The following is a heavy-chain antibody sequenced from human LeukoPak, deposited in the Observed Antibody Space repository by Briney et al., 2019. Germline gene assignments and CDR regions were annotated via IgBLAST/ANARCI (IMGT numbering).Heavy chain of an antibody. CDR1: GFTFSNYG. J-gene: IGHJ5*02. V-gene: IGHV3-30*02. D-gene: IGHD3-10*01. CDR2: IRNDGRNK. Sequence: GGSLRLSCAASGFTFSNYGMHWVRQAPGKGLEWVAFIRNDGRNKYYADSVKGRFTISRDNSRNTLYLDMNSLRTEDTAVYYCAKDLLRDRWFGESWGQGTLVTISS. CDR3: AKDLLRDRWFGES.